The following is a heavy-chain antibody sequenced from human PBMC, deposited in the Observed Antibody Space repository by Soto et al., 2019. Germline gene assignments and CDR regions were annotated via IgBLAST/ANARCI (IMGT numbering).Heavy chain of an antibody. CDR1: GFTFSNAW. V-gene: IGHV3-15*07. J-gene: IGHJ5*01. CDR3: ARHPGGGNLFAF. D-gene: IGHD3-16*01. Sequence: GGSLRLSCAASGFTFSNAWMNWVRQAPGKGLEWVGRIRSKTDGGTADYAGPVQGRFTISRDDSKNTLYLQINSLKSEDTAVYFCARHPGGGNLFAFWGQGTLVTVSS. CDR2: IRSKTDGGTA.